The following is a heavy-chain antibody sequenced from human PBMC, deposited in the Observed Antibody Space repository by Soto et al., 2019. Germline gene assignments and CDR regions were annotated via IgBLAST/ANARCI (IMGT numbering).Heavy chain of an antibody. Sequence: QVQLQESGPGLVKPSETLSLTCTVSGGSISSYYWSWIRQPPGKGLEWIGYIYYSGSTNHNPSLKSRVTISVDTSKNQFSLKLSSVTAADTAVYYCARDFRLDYWGQGTLVTVSS. CDR1: GGSISSYY. CDR2: IYYSGST. J-gene: IGHJ4*02. V-gene: IGHV4-59*01. CDR3: ARDFRLDY.